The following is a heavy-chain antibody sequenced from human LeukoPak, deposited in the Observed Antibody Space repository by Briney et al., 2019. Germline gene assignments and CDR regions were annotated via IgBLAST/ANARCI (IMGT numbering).Heavy chain of an antibody. V-gene: IGHV1-8*01. J-gene: IGHJ6*02. Sequence: AASVKVSCKASGYTFTSYDINWVRQATGQGLEWMGWMNPNSGNTGYAQKFQGRVTMTRNTSISTAYMELSSLRSEDTAVYYCARESGSYYDRNYYGMDVWGQGTTVTVSS. CDR1: GYTFTSYD. CDR2: MNPNSGNT. CDR3: ARESGSYYDRNYYGMDV. D-gene: IGHD1-26*01.